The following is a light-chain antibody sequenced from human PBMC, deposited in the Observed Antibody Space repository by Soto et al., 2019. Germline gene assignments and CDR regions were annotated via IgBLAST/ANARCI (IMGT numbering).Light chain of an antibody. V-gene: IGKV1-13*02. CDR2: DAS. J-gene: IGKJ4*01. CDR3: QQFNGFPLT. CDR1: QDIGSA. Sequence: IQLTQSPSSLSASVGDRVTITCRAGQDIGSALAWYQQRPGKAPKLLLYDASNLEAGVPSRFSGSGSGTDFILTITSLRPEVFATYHCQQFNGFPLTFGGGTKVQIK.